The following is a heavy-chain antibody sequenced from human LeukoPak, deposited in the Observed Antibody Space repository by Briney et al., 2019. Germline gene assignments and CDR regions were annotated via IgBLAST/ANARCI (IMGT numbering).Heavy chain of an antibody. CDR3: ARVRYCGGDCYKEDY. D-gene: IGHD2-21*02. V-gene: IGHV1-18*01. CDR2: ISAYNGNT. J-gene: IGHJ4*02. Sequence: GASVKVSCKASGYTFTSYGISWVRQAPGQGLEWMGWISAYNGNTNYAQKLQGRVTMTTDTSTSTAYMELRSPRSDDTVVYYCARVRYCGGDCYKEDYWGQGTLVTVSS. CDR1: GYTFTSYG.